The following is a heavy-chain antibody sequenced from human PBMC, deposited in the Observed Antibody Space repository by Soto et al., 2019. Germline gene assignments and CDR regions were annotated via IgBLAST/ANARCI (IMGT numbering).Heavy chain of an antibody. Sequence: SETLSLTCAVYGGSFSGYYWSWIRQPPGKGLEWIGEINHSGSTNYNPSLMSRVTISVDTSKNRFSLKLSSVTAADTAVYYCARDDSSSSGPDYWGQGTLVTVSS. CDR1: GGSFSGYY. J-gene: IGHJ4*02. V-gene: IGHV4-34*01. CDR2: INHSGST. D-gene: IGHD6-6*01. CDR3: ARDDSSSSGPDY.